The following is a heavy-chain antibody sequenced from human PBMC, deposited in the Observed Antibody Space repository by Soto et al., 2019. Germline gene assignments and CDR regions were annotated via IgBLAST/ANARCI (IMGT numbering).Heavy chain of an antibody. CDR2: INAGNGST. J-gene: IGHJ4*02. D-gene: IGHD5-18*01. V-gene: IGHV1-3*01. CDR1: GYTFTSYA. Sequence: ASVKVSCKASGYTFTSYAMHWVRQAPGQRLEWMGWINAGNGSTYYADSVKGRFTISRDNSKNTLYLQMNSLRAEDTAVYYCARDQGYSHYWGQGTLVTVSS. CDR3: ARDQGYSHY.